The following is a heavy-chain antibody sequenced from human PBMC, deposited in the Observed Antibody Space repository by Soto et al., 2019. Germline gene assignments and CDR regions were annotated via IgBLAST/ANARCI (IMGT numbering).Heavy chain of an antibody. V-gene: IGHV3-21*01. CDR2: ISSSSSYI. CDR3: ARGSIVVVPAANNWFDP. Sequence: VGSLRLSCAASGFTFSSYSMNWVRQAPGKRLEWVSSISSSSSYIYYADSVKGRFTISRDNAKNSLYLQMNSLRAEDTAVYYCARGSIVVVPAANNWFDPWGQGTLVTVSS. D-gene: IGHD2-2*01. J-gene: IGHJ5*02. CDR1: GFTFSSYS.